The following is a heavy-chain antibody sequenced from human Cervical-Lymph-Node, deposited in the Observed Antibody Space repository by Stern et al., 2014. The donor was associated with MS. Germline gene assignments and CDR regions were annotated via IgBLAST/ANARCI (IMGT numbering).Heavy chain of an antibody. J-gene: IGHJ4*02. CDR3: ARIWGSSDWYSGYFDH. CDR2: ADWEDDK. CDR1: GFSLTTSGMS. Sequence: ESGPAVVKPTQTLTLTCTFSGFSLTTSGMSVSWIRQPPGKALEWLGLADWEDDKFYASSLKTRLTISKDTSKNQVVLTMTNMDPVDTATYYCARIWGSSDWYSGYFDHWGQGALVIVSA. D-gene: IGHD6-19*01. V-gene: IGHV2-70*01.